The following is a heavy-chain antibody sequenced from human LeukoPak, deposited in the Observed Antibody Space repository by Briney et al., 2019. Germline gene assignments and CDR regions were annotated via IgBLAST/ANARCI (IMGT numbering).Heavy chain of an antibody. J-gene: IGHJ4*02. CDR1: GFTFNNYA. CDR3: ARLGYGGSYYFDY. Sequence: GGSLRLSCAASGFTFNNYAMSWVRQAPGKGLEWVSVIYSGGSTYYADSVKGRFTISRDNSKNTLYLQMKSLRAEDTAVYYCARLGYGGSYYFDYWGQGTLVTVSS. CDR2: IYSGGST. D-gene: IGHD4-23*01. V-gene: IGHV3-53*01.